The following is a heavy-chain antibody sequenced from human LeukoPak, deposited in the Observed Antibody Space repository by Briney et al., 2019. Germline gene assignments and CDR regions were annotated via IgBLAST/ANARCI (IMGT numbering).Heavy chain of an antibody. CDR3: AKDAAGPEY. CDR2: ISASGGDT. J-gene: IGHJ4*02. D-gene: IGHD6-13*01. V-gene: IGHV3-23*01. Sequence: GGSLRLSCVVSGLTFSSYSMSWVRQSPGKGLDWVSGISASGGDTWYPDSVKGRFTISRDNSKNTLFLQMSSLRVEDTAMYYCAKDAAGPEYWGQGTLVTVSS. CDR1: GLTFSSYS.